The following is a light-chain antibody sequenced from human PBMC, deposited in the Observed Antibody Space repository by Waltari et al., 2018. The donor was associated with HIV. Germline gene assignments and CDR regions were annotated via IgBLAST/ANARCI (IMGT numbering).Light chain of an antibody. J-gene: IGKJ2*03. Sequence: EIVLTQYPGTLSLSQGERATLSCRASQSVSSSYLAWYQQKPGQAPRLLMYGASSRATGIPDRFSGSGSGTDFTLTINRLEPEDFAVYYCQQNAGSPPYSFGQGTKLESK. CDR1: QSVSSSY. CDR2: GAS. CDR3: QQNAGSPPYS. V-gene: IGKV3-20*01.